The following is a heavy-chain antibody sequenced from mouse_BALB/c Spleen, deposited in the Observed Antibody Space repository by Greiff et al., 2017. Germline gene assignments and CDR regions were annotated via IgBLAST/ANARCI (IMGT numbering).Heavy chain of an antibody. CDR2: ISNGGGST. V-gene: IGHV5-12-2*01. CDR3: ARYGNQAWFAY. D-gene: IGHD2-1*01. Sequence: EVQGVASGGGLVQPGGSLKLSCAASGFTFSSYTMSWVRQTPEKRLEWVAYISNGGGSTYYPDTVKGRFTISRDNAKNTLYLQMSSLKSEDTAMYYCARYGNQAWFAYWGQGTLVTVSA. CDR1: GFTFSSYT. J-gene: IGHJ3*01.